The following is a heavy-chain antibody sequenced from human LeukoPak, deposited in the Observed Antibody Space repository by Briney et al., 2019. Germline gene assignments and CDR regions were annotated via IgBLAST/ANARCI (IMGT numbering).Heavy chain of an antibody. CDR2: TNERGTDS. CDR3: VRDETLWTLDW. J-gene: IGHJ4*02. CDR1: GFTFSGHW. D-gene: IGHD1-1*01. Sequence: GGSLRLSCTASGFTFSGHWIHWVRQPPGMGLVWVSRTNERGTDSMYAESVKGRFTISRDNAKNTVYLQMNSLRVEDTAVYYCVRDETLWTLDWWGQGTLVSVSS. V-gene: IGHV3-74*03.